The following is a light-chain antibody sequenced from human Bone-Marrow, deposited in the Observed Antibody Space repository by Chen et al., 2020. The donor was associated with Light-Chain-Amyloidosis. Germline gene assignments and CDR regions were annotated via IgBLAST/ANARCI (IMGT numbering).Light chain of an antibody. CDR2: DDS. CDR3: QVWDGSSDRPV. CDR1: NIGSTS. J-gene: IGLJ3*02. V-gene: IGLV3-21*02. Sequence: SYVLTQPSSVSVAPGQTATIACGGNNIGSTSVHWYQQTPGQAPLLVVYDDSDRPSGIPERLSGSNSGNTATLTISRVGAGDEADYYCQVWDGSSDRPVFGGGTKLTVL.